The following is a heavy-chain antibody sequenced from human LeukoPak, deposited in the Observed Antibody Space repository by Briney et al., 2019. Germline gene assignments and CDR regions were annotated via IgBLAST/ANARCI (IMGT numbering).Heavy chain of an antibody. CDR3: ARGALWFGELLPYYFDY. CDR1: GFTFSSYS. J-gene: IGHJ4*02. CDR2: ISSSSSYI. Sequence: GGSLRLSCAASGFTFSSYSMNWVRQAPGKGLEWVSSISSSSSYIYYADSVKGRFTISRDNAKNSLYLQMNSLRAEDTAVCYCARGALWFGELLPYYFDYWGQGTLVTVSS. V-gene: IGHV3-21*01. D-gene: IGHD3-10*01.